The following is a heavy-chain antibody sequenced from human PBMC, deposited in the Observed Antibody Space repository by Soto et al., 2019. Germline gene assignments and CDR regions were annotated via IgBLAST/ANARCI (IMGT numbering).Heavy chain of an antibody. CDR3: ARRITRTWFDP. CDR1: GGSFSGYY. CDR2: INHSGST. Sequence: SETLSLTCAVYGGSFSGYYWSWIRQPPGKGLEWIGEINHSGSTNYNPSLKSRVTISVDTSKNQFSLKLSSVTAADTAVYYCARRITRTWFDPWGQGTLVTVSS. V-gene: IGHV4-34*01. J-gene: IGHJ5*02. D-gene: IGHD1-20*01.